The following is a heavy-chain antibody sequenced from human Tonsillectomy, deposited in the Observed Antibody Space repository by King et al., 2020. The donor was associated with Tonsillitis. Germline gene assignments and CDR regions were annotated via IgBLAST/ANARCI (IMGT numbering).Heavy chain of an antibody. CDR3: ARFYSYGHLDI. V-gene: IGHV3-11*06. CDR1: GFTFSDYY. J-gene: IGHJ4*02. CDR2: ISSTTGYT. D-gene: IGHD5-18*01. Sequence: QLVQSGGGLVKPGGSLRLFCAASGFTFSDYYMSWIRQAPGKGLEWVSDISSTTGYTKYADSVKGRFIISRDNAKNSLYLQMNSLRAEDTAVYYCARFYSYGHLDIWGQGTPVTVSS.